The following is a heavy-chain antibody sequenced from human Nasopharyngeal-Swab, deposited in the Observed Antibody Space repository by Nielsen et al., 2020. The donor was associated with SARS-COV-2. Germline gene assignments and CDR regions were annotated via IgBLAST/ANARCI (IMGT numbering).Heavy chain of an antibody. CDR3: ARGLSGVVPAPILGLGPYYYFYYMDV. J-gene: IGHJ6*03. CDR2: INHSGST. V-gene: IGHV4-34*01. D-gene: IGHD2-2*01. Sequence: GSLRLSCAVSGGSFSANYWGWIRQPLGKGLEWIGEINHSGSTNYNPSLKSRVTISVDTSKSQFSLKLTSVTAADTSVYYCARGLSGVVPAPILGLGPYYYFYYMDVWGKGTTVTVSS. CDR1: GGSFSANY.